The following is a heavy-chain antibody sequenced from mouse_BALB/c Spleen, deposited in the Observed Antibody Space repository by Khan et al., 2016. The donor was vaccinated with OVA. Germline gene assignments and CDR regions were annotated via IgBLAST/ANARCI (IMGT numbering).Heavy chain of an antibody. CDR3: VRDGAYHRNDGWFAY. Sequence: QVQLQQSGAELARPGASVKMSCKASGYTFTSYTIHWIKERPGQGLEWIGNINPSNGYTNYNQKFKDKATLNTDKSSTTAYMQLISLTSDDSAVYNCVRDGAYHRNDGWFAYWGQGTLVTVSA. J-gene: IGHJ3*01. D-gene: IGHD2-14*01. CDR1: GYTFTSYT. CDR2: INPSNGYT. V-gene: IGHV1-4*01.